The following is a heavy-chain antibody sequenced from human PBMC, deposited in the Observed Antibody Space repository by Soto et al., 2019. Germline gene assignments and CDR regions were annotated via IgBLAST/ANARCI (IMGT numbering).Heavy chain of an antibody. D-gene: IGHD5-18*01. V-gene: IGHV3-30*18. Sequence: GGSLRLSCAASGFTFSSYGMHWVRQAPGKGLERVAVISYDRSNKYYADSVKGRFTISRDNSKNTLYLQMNSLRAEDTALYYCAKDRHTWIQLQYYFDYWGQGTLVTVSS. CDR3: AKDRHTWIQLQYYFDY. J-gene: IGHJ4*02. CDR2: ISYDRSNK. CDR1: GFTFSSYG.